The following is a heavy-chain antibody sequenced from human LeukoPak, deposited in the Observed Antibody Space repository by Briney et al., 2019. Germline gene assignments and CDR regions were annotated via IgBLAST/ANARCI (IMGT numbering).Heavy chain of an antibody. J-gene: IGHJ4*02. V-gene: IGHV1-2*02. CDR3: AREGYCSGGNCPVEH. Sequence: GASVTVSCKASRYTFIYYYIYWLRQAPGQGLEWMGWINPYSGGTNYAQKFQGRVTMTRDTSITTAYMELSRLRPDDTAVYYCAREGYCSGGNCPVEHWGQGTLVTVSS. D-gene: IGHD2-15*01. CDR1: RYTFIYYY. CDR2: INPYSGGT.